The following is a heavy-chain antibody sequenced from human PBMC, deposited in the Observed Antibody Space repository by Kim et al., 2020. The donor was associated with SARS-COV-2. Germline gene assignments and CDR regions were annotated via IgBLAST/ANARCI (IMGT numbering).Heavy chain of an antibody. CDR3: TLHGGSSGWYFYAFDI. V-gene: IGHV3-49*04. CDR2: IRSKAYGGTT. D-gene: IGHD6-19*01. CDR1: GFTFGDYA. Sequence: GGSLRLSCTASGFTFGDYAMSWVRQAPGKGLEWVGFIRSKAYGGTTEYAASVKGRFTISRDDSKSIAYLQMNSLKTEDTAVYYCTLHGGSSGWYFYAFDIWGQGTMVTVSS. J-gene: IGHJ3*02.